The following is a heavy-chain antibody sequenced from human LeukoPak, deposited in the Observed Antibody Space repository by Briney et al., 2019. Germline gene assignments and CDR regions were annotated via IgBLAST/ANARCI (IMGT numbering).Heavy chain of an antibody. CDR3: ARRGINSSSWYYYYYYMDV. J-gene: IGHJ6*03. V-gene: IGHV4-38-2*02. CDR1: GYSISSGYY. D-gene: IGHD6-13*01. CDR2: IYHSGST. Sequence: SETLSLTCTVSGYSISSGYYWGWIRQPPGKGLEWIGSIYHSGSTYYNPSLKSRVTISVDTSKNQFSLKLSSVTAADTAVYYCARRGINSSSWYYYYYYMDVWGKGTTVTISS.